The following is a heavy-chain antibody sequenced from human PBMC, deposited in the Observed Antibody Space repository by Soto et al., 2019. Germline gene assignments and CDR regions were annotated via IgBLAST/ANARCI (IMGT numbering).Heavy chain of an antibody. Sequence: GGSLRLSCAASGFTFSSYGMHWVRQAPGKGLEWVAVIWYDGSNKYYADSVKGRFTISRDNSKNTLYLQMNSLRAEDTAVYYCARDGTTMVREGADYYYYMDVWGKGTTVTVSS. J-gene: IGHJ6*03. CDR3: ARDGTTMVREGADYYYYMDV. CDR2: IWYDGSNK. V-gene: IGHV3-33*01. D-gene: IGHD3-10*01. CDR1: GFTFSSYG.